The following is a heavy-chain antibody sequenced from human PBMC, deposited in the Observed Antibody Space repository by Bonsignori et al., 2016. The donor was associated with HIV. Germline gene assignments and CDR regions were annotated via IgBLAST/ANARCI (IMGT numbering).Heavy chain of an antibody. CDR2: ISWNSGSI. J-gene: IGHJ4*02. Sequence: WIRQPPGKGLEWVSGISWNSGSIGYADSVKGRFTISRDNAKNSLYLQMNSLRAEDTALYYCAKDSSGYRYYFDYWGQGTLVTVSS. CDR3: AKDSSGYRYYFDY. D-gene: IGHD5-12*01. V-gene: IGHV3-9*01.